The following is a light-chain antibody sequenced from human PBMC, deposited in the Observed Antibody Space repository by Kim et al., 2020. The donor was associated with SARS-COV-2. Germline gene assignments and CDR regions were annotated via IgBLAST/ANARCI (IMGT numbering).Light chain of an antibody. CDR3: QVWDSSGDHRVV. Sequence: PGKPARITCGGRSIGSKSVRWYQQMPGQAPVLVISYDSDRPSGIPERFSGSNSGNTATLTISRVEAGDEAGYYCQVWDSSGDHRVVFGGGTKLTVL. CDR1: SIGSKS. CDR2: YDS. V-gene: IGLV3-21*04. J-gene: IGLJ2*01.